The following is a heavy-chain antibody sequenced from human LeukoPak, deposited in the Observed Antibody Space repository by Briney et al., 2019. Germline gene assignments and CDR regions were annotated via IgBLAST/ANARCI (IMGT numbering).Heavy chain of an antibody. V-gene: IGHV1-69*04. CDR2: IIPILGIA. D-gene: IGHD3-22*01. CDR3: ASYYYDSSGYYYPFDY. CDR1: GGTFSSYA. J-gene: IGHJ4*02. Sequence: SVKVSCKASGGTFSSYAISWVRQAPGQGLEWMGRIIPILGIANYAQKFQGRVTITADKSTSTAYMELSSLRSEDTAVYYCASYYYDSSGYYYPFDYWGQGTLVTVSS.